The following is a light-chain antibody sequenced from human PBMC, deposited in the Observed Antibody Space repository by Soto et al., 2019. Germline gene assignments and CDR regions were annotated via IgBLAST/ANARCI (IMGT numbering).Light chain of an antibody. J-gene: IGKJ2*01. CDR2: GAS. Sequence: EVVMTQSPATLSVSPGERVTLSCRASQSVSDNLAWYQQKPGQAPRLLIYGASTRATTIPARFSGSGSGTEFTLTISSLQSEDFAVYYCQQSNNWPYTFGHGTKLDIK. V-gene: IGKV3-15*01. CDR1: QSVSDN. CDR3: QQSNNWPYT.